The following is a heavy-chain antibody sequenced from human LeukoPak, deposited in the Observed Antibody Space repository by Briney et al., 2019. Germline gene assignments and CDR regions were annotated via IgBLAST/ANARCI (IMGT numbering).Heavy chain of an antibody. V-gene: IGHV4-59*01. CDR2: INYSGSP. CDR1: GASISNYH. D-gene: IGHD4-23*01. Sequence: PSETLSLTCTVSGASISNYHWSWIRQPPGKGLEWIGYINYSGSPNYNPSLKSRVTMSVDMSKNQFSLKLTSVTAADTAVYYCARHDYGRNSPRAYFDHWGQGTLVTVSS. CDR3: ARHDYGRNSPRAYFDH. J-gene: IGHJ4*02.